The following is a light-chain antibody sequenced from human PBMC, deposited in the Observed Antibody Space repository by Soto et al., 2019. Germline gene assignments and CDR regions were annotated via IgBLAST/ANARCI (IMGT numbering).Light chain of an antibody. J-gene: IGKJ3*01. CDR2: GAS. V-gene: IGKV3-20*01. CDR1: QSVSSNY. CDR3: QQYGGSALFT. Sequence: EFVLTQSPGTLSLSPGERATLSCRAGQSVSSNYLAWYQQKPGQAPRLLIYGASSRATGIPDRFSGSGSVRDLTLTISRLEPEDFAVYYCQQYGGSALFTFGPGTKVDIK.